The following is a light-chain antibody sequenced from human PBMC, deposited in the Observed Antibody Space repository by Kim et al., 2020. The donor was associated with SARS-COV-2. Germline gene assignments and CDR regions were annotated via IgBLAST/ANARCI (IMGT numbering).Light chain of an antibody. Sequence: DIQMTQSPSSVSASVGDRVTITCRASQGISSWLDWYQQKPGKAPKLLIYAASSLQSGVPSRFSGSGSGTDFTLTISSLQPEDFATYYCHQANSFPWTFLQVTKVDIK. CDR1: QGISSW. V-gene: IGKV1-12*01. CDR3: HQANSFPWT. J-gene: IGKJ1*01. CDR2: AAS.